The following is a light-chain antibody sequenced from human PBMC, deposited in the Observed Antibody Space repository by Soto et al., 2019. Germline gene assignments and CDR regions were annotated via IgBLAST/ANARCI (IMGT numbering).Light chain of an antibody. Sequence: EIVMTQSPATLSVSPGERATLSCRASQSVSSDLAWYQQRPGQAPSLLIYGASTRATGIPVRFSGSGSGTEFTLTISSLQSADGAVYYCQQYNKWPPRFTFGPGTKVEIK. V-gene: IGKV3-15*01. CDR2: GAS. J-gene: IGKJ3*01. CDR1: QSVSSD. CDR3: QQYNKWPPRFT.